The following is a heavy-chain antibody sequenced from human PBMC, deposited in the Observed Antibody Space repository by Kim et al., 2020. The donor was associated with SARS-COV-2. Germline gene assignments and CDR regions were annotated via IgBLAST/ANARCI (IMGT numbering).Heavy chain of an antibody. Sequence: SETLSLTCTVSGGSISSFYWSWIRQPPGKGLEWIGSIHYIGNTNYNPSLKSRVTISVDTSKNQFSLRLSSVTAADTAMYYCAKQGHYVPDWFDPWGQGTLVTVSS. CDR2: IHYIGNT. V-gene: IGHV4-59*01. D-gene: IGHD3-16*01. CDR1: GGSISSFY. CDR3: AKQGHYVPDWFDP. J-gene: IGHJ5*02.